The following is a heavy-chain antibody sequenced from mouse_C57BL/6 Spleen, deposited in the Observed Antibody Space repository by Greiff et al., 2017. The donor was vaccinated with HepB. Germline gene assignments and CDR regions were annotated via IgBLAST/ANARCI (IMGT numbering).Heavy chain of an antibody. D-gene: IGHD2-3*01. CDR1: GYAFSSSW. Sequence: QVQLQQSGPELVKPGASVKISCKASGYAFSSSWMNWVKQRPGKGLEWIGRIYPGDGDTNYNGKFKGKATLTADKSSSTAYMQLSSLTSEDSAVYFCANLEMDGYLFAYWGQGTLVTVSA. CDR3: ANLEMDGYLFAY. V-gene: IGHV1-82*01. CDR2: IYPGDGDT. J-gene: IGHJ3*01.